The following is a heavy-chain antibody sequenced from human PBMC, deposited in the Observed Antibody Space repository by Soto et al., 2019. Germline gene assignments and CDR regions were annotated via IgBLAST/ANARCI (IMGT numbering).Heavy chain of an antibody. J-gene: IGHJ4*02. CDR3: AHRPSFCSGGSCYSGFDS. CDR1: GFSLSTSGVG. V-gene: IGHV2-5*02. Sequence: SGPTLVNPTQTLTLTCTFSGFSLSTSGVGVGWIRQPPGKALEWLALIYWDDDKRYSPSLKSRLTITKDTSKNQVVLTMTNMDPVDTATYYCAHRPSFCSGGSCYSGFDSWRQGTLVTVSS. CDR2: IYWDDDK. D-gene: IGHD2-15*01.